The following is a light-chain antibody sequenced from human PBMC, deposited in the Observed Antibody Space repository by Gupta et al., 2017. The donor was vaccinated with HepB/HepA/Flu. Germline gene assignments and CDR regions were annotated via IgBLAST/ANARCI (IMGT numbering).Light chain of an antibody. CDR2: DAS. J-gene: IGKJ2*01. CDR1: QSVSSY. CDR3: QQRSNCPRT. Sequence: EIVLTQSPATLSLSPGDRATLSCRASQSVSSYLAWYQQKPGQAPRLLIDDASNRATGSPARCSGSGSGTDFTLIISSLEPEDFAVYYCQQRSNCPRTFGQGTKLEIK. V-gene: IGKV3-11*01.